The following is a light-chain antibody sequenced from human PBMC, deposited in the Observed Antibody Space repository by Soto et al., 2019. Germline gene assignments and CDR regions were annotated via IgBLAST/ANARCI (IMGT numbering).Light chain of an antibody. J-gene: IGKJ5*01. CDR2: IAS. V-gene: IGKV1-9*01. CDR1: QGIRNY. Sequence: IQLTQSPSFLSASVGDRVTITCRASQGIRNYLAWYQQKPGRAPKLLIYIASTLQSGVPSRFSGSYSGTEFTLTITSLQPEDFATYYCQQGNNYPITFGQGTRLEIK. CDR3: QQGNNYPIT.